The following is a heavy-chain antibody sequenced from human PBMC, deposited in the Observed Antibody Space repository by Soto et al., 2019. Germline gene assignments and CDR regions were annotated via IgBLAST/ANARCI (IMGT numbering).Heavy chain of an antibody. CDR2: IFYSGST. V-gene: IGHV4-39*01. Sequence: ASETLSLTCTFSGGSISSSSYYLGWIHQPPGKGLEWIGSIFYSGSTYYNPSLKSRVTISVDTSKNQFSLKLSSVTAADTAVYYCARHLTYCSAGSCYSDFPYYGMDVWGQGTTVTVSS. D-gene: IGHD2-15*01. J-gene: IGHJ6*02. CDR1: GGSISSSSYY. CDR3: ARHLTYCSAGSCYSDFPYYGMDV.